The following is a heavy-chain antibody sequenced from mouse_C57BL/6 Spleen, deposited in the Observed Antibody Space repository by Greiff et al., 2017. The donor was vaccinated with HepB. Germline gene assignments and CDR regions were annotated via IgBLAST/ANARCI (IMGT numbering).Heavy chain of an antibody. J-gene: IGHJ4*01. Sequence: QVQLKQSGPELVKPGASVKISCKASGYAFSSSWMNWVKQRPGKGLEWIGRIYPGDGDTNYNGKFKGKATLTADKSSSTAYMQLSSLTSEDSAVYFCARPLYDGYGAMDYWGQGTSVTVSS. V-gene: IGHV1-82*01. CDR3: ARPLYDGYGAMDY. CDR2: IYPGDGDT. CDR1: GYAFSSSW. D-gene: IGHD2-3*01.